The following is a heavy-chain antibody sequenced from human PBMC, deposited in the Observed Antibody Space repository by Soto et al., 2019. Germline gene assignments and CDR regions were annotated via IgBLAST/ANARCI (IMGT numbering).Heavy chain of an antibody. D-gene: IGHD6-6*01. CDR1: GGSFGGYS. CDR2: INHSGST. Sequence: SETLSLTCAVYGGSFGGYSWTWFRQPPGKGLEWIGEINHSGSTNYNPSLKSRVTISVDTSKNQFSLKLSSVTAADTAVYYCARGRSIAAPFDYWGQGTLVTVSS. V-gene: IGHV4-34*01. J-gene: IGHJ4*02. CDR3: ARGRSIAAPFDY.